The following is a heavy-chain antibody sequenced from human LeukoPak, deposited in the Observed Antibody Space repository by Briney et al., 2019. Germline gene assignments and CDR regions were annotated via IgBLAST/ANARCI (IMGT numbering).Heavy chain of an antibody. CDR3: ARLKYNSGWYPGYGAFDI. V-gene: IGHV4-61*02. D-gene: IGHD6-19*01. J-gene: IGHJ3*02. CDR1: GGSISSGSYY. CDR2: IYTSGST. Sequence: SQTLSLTCTVSGGSISSGSYYWSWIRQPAGKGLEWIGRIYTSGSTNYNPSLKSRVTISVDTSKNQFSLKLSSVTAADTAVYYCARLKYNSGWYPGYGAFDIWGQGTMVTVSS.